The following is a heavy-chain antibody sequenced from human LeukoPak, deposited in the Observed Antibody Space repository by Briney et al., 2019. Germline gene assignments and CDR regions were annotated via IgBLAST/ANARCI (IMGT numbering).Heavy chain of an antibody. CDR1: GGSISSGSYY. CDR3: ARDGCSSTSGPFCY. D-gene: IGHD2-2*01. V-gene: IGHV4-61*02. J-gene: IGHJ4*02. CDR2: IYTSGST. Sequence: SETLSLTCTVSGGSISSGSYYWSWIRQPAGKGLEWIGRIYTSGSTNYNPSLKSRVTISVDTSKNQFSLKLSSVTAADTAVYYCARDGCSSTSGPFCYWGQGTLVTVSS.